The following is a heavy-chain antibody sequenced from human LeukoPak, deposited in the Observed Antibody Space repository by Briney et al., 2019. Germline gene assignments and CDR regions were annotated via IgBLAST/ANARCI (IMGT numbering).Heavy chain of an antibody. V-gene: IGHV3-53*01. D-gene: IGHD6-13*01. J-gene: IGHJ5*02. Sequence: GGSLRLSCAASGFTVSSNYMSWVCQAPGKGLEWVSVIYSGGSTYYADSVKGRFTISRDNSKNTLYLQMNSLRAEDTAVYYCAGYSSSRGWFDPWGQGTLVTVSS. CDR3: AGYSSSRGWFDP. CDR1: GFTVSSNY. CDR2: IYSGGST.